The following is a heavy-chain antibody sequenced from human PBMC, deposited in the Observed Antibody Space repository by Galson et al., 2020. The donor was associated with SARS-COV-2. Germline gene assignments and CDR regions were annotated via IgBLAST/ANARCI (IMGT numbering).Heavy chain of an antibody. Sequence: ASETLSLTCTVSGGSISSNNYYWGWIRQPPGKGLEWIGTIYYSGSTYYNPSLKSRVTISIDTSKNQFSLNLSSVTAADTAVYYCARGVPGGSDILTGYYSDCFDYWGQGILVTVSS. CDR3: ARGVPGGSDILTGYYSDCFDY. CDR1: GGSISSNNYY. V-gene: IGHV4-39*01. CDR2: IYYSGST. D-gene: IGHD3-9*01. J-gene: IGHJ4*02.